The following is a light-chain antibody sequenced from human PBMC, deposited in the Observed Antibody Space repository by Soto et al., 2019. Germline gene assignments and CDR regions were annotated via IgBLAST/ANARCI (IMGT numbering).Light chain of an antibody. CDR2: EVA. V-gene: IGLV2-23*02. CDR1: SSDVGSYNL. Sequence: QSVLTQPASVSGSPGQSITISCTGTSSDVGSYNLVSWYQRHPGKAPKLMIYEVAKRPSGVSNRFSGSRSGNTASLTISGLQAEDDADYYCCSYAGSSTLIFGGGTKLTVL. CDR3: CSYAGSSTLI. J-gene: IGLJ2*01.